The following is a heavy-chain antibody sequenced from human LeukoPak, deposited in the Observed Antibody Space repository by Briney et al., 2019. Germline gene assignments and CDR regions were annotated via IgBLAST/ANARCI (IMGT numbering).Heavy chain of an antibody. D-gene: IGHD5-24*01. CDR3: ARDGYNACGMDV. Sequence: PSETLSLTCTVSGGSISSYYWSWIRRPPGKGLEWIGYIYYSGSTNYNPSLKSRVTISVDTSKNQFSLKLSSVTAADTAVYYCARDGYNACGMDVWGQGTTVTVSS. V-gene: IGHV4-59*01. CDR2: IYYSGST. CDR1: GGSISSYY. J-gene: IGHJ6*02.